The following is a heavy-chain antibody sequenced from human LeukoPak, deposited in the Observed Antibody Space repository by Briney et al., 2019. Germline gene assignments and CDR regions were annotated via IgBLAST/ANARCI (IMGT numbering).Heavy chain of an antibody. CDR1: GFTFSSYT. D-gene: IGHD3-10*01. V-gene: IGHV3-21*01. Sequence: GGSLRLSCAASGFTFSSYTMNWVRQAPGRGLEWVSYLSSSSTYIYYGDSVKGRFTISRDNAKNSLYLQMNSLRAEDTAVYYCARSGGSGSYYGHYYAMDVWGQGTTVTVSS. J-gene: IGHJ6*02. CDR3: ARSGGSGSYYGHYYAMDV. CDR2: LSSSSTYI.